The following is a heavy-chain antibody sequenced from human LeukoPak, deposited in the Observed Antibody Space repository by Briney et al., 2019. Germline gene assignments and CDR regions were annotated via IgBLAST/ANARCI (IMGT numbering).Heavy chain of an antibody. CDR3: ARRLSGSLYAFDI. CDR2: TYYRSKWYS. D-gene: IGHD1-26*01. Sequence: SQTLSLTCVISGDTVSTSSAVWNWIRQSPSRGLEWLGRTYYRSKWYSEYAVSVKSRIDISPDTSKNQISLQLNSVTPDDTAVYYCARRLSGSLYAFDIWGQGTVVTVSS. CDR1: GDTVSTSSAV. J-gene: IGHJ3*02. V-gene: IGHV6-1*01.